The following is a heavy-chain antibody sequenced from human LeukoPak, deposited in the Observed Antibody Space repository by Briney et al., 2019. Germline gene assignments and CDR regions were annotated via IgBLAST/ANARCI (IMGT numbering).Heavy chain of an antibody. D-gene: IGHD6-13*01. CDR2: ISAFNGNT. CDR3: ARGGPPPYSRKRYSTRYYFDY. CDR1: GYTFTSYG. V-gene: IGHV1-18*01. Sequence: ASVKVSCKASGYTFTSYGISWVRQAPGQGLEWMGWISAFNGNTNYAQKLQGRVTMTTDTSTSTAYMELRSLRSDDAAVYYCARGGPPPYSRKRYSTRYYFDYWGQGTLVTVSS. J-gene: IGHJ4*02.